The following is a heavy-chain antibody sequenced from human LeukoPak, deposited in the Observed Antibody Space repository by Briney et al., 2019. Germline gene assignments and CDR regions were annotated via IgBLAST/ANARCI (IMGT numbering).Heavy chain of an antibody. V-gene: IGHV4-34*01. CDR2: INHSGGT. D-gene: IGHD6-13*01. Sequence: SETLSLTCAVYGGSFSGYYWSWIRQPPGKGLEWIGEINHSGGTNYNPSLKSRVTISVDTSKNQFSLKLSSVTAADTAVYYCARVPGYSRSRGAFDIWGQGTMVTVSS. CDR3: ARVPGYSRSRGAFDI. CDR1: GGSFSGYY. J-gene: IGHJ3*02.